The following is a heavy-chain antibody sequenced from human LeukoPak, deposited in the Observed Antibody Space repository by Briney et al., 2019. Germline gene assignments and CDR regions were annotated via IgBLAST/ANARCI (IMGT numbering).Heavy chain of an antibody. CDR2: IYYSGST. Sequence: KPSETLSLTCTVSGGSISSSSYYWGWIRQPPGKGLEWIGSIYYSGSTYYNPSLKSRVTISVDTSKNQFSLKLSSVTGADTAVYYCARQYGSWYTFYFQHWGQSTLVTVSS. D-gene: IGHD6-13*01. V-gene: IGHV4-39*01. CDR1: GGSISSSSYY. J-gene: IGHJ1*01. CDR3: ARQYGSWYTFYFQH.